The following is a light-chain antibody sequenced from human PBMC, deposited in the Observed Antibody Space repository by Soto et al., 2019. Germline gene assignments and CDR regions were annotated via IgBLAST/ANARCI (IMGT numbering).Light chain of an antibody. CDR1: QNVLSD. J-gene: IGKJ1*01. Sequence: EILLTRSPATLSVSPGETATLSCRASQNVLSDLAWYQQKPGQAPRLLVYGATTRATDAPAKFRGSGSGTEFSLTISSLQSEDFATYYCQQYRSWPRTFGQGSKVEI. V-gene: IGKV3-15*01. CDR3: QQYRSWPRT. CDR2: GAT.